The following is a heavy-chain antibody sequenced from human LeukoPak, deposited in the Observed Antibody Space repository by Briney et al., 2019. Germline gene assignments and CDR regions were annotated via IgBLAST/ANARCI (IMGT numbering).Heavy chain of an antibody. D-gene: IGHD4-11*01. CDR1: GYIFTDYY. CDR3: ATDPTLYSNYGLVY. J-gene: IGHJ4*02. Sequence: ASVKVSCKASGYIFTDYYMHWVRQAPGQELGWMGRINPNSGGTNYAQKFQGRITMTRDTSISTAYTELSSLRSEDTAVYYCATDPTLYSNYGLVYWGQGTLVTVSS. CDR2: INPNSGGT. V-gene: IGHV1/OR15-1*02.